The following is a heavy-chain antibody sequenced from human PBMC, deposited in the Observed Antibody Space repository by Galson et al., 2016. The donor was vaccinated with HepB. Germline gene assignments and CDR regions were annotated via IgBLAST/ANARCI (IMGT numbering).Heavy chain of an antibody. Sequence: SVKVSCKASGYTFTSYDVNWVRQATGQGLEWMGWMNPNSGNTGNAQKFQGRVTMSINTSISTAYMELTSLRSEDKAIYYCARSPSDSKFDYWGQGTLVTVSS. CDR3: ARSPSDSKFDY. CDR2: MNPNSGNT. D-gene: IGHD2-21*02. J-gene: IGHJ4*02. V-gene: IGHV1-8*01. CDR1: GYTFTSYD.